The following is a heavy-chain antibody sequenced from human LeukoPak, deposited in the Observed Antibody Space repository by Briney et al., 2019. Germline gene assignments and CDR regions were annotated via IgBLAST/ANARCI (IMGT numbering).Heavy chain of an antibody. CDR1: GFTFGNYG. CDR2: IRYDGSVQ. D-gene: IGHD2-15*01. CDR3: ARELGDCSGGHCYSDY. J-gene: IGHJ4*02. V-gene: IGHV3-33*01. Sequence: GGSLRLSCVASGFTFGNYGIHWVRQAPGQGLEWVAVIRYDGSVQYYADSVKGRFTISRDDSKNTLYLQMNSLRVEDTAVYSCARELGDCSGGHCYSDYWGQGTVVTVSS.